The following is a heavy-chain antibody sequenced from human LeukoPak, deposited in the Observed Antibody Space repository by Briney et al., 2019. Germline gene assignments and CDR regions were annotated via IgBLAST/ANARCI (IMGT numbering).Heavy chain of an antibody. CDR1: GGSISSYY. Sequence: SETLSLTCTVSGGSISSYYWSWIRQPAGKGLEWIGRIYTSGSTNYNPSLKSRVTMSVDTSKNQFSLKLSSVTAADTAVYYRARDWAVAGRRWFDPWGQGTLVTVSS. J-gene: IGHJ5*02. V-gene: IGHV4-4*07. D-gene: IGHD6-19*01. CDR2: IYTSGST. CDR3: ARDWAVAGRRWFDP.